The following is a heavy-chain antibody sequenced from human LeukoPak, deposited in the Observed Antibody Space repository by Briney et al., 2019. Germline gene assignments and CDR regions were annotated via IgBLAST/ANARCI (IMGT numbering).Heavy chain of an antibody. CDR1: GFTFSDYH. D-gene: IGHD3-3*02. V-gene: IGHV3-11*04. J-gene: IGHJ4*02. CDR3: ARVILARVVRPLGTRKTSHFDY. Sequence: GGSLRLSCAASGFTFSDYHMSWIRQAPGKGLEWVSYISSSGSTIYYADSVKGRFTISRDNAKNSLYLQMNSLRAEDTAVYYCARVILARVVRPLGTRKTSHFDYWGQGTLVTVSS. CDR2: ISSSGSTI.